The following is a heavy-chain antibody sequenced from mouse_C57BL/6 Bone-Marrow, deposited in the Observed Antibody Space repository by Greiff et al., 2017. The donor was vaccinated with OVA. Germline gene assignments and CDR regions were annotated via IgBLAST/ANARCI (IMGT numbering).Heavy chain of an antibody. J-gene: IGHJ2*01. Sequence: EVQLQQPGAELVKPGASVKISCKASGYSFTGYYMNWVKQSPEKSLEWIGEINPSTGGTTYNQKFKAKATLTVDKSSSTAYMQLKSLTSEDSAVYYCARGYYGSSYHYWGQGTTLTVSS. CDR3: ARGYYGSSYHY. V-gene: IGHV1-42*01. D-gene: IGHD1-1*01. CDR1: GYSFTGYY. CDR2: INPSTGGT.